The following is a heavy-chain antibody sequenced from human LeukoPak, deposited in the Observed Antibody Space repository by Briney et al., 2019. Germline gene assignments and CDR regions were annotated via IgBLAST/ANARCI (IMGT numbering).Heavy chain of an antibody. CDR3: ARDSSSGWYHDS. V-gene: IGHV3-48*01. CDR1: GFTFSSYS. D-gene: IGHD6-19*01. CDR2: ISSSSSTI. J-gene: IGHJ4*02. Sequence: GGSLRLSCAASGFTFSSYSMNWVRQAPGKGLEWVSYISSSSSTIYYADSVKGRFTVSRDNSKNTLYLQMNSLRAEDTAVYYCARDSSSGWYHDSWGQGTLVTVSS.